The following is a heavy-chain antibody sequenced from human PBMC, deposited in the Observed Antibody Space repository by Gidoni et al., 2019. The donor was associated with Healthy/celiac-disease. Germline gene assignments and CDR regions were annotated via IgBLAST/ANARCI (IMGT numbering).Heavy chain of an antibody. Sequence: EVQLVESGGGLVQPGGSLRLSCTASVFTVSTTYMSWVRQAPGKGLEWVSVIYSGGSTYYADSVKGRFTISRDNSKNTLYRKMNSLRAEDTAVYYCARGSSSTSCYGCSHYYYYMDVWGKGTTVTVSS. D-gene: IGHD2-2*01. CDR3: ARGSSSTSCYGCSHYYYYMDV. V-gene: IGHV3-66*01. CDR2: IYSGGST. CDR1: VFTVSTTY. J-gene: IGHJ6*03.